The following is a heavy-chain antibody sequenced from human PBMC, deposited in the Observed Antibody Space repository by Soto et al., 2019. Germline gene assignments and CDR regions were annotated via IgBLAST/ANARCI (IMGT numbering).Heavy chain of an antibody. CDR1: GFTFSSYL. CDR2: IKQDGSEK. D-gene: IGHD3-10*01. V-gene: IGHV3-7*01. Sequence: QTGGSLRLSCAASGFTFSSYLMSWVRQAPGKGLEWVANIKQDGSEKYYVDSVKGRFTISRDNAKNSLYLQMNSLRAEDTAVYYCARVRGANMGPFDYWGQGTLVTVSS. J-gene: IGHJ4*02. CDR3: ARVRGANMGPFDY.